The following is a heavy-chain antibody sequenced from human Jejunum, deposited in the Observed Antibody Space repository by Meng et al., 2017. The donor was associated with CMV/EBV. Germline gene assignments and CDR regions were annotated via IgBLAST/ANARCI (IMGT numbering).Heavy chain of an antibody. D-gene: IGHD7-27*01. V-gene: IGHV4-39*07. J-gene: IGHJ4*02. CDR3: ARDRDDNWGNFDS. Sequence: TASGGFLNYNTYYWAWIRQPPGKGLEWIGSINYSGRTYNNPSLRSRVSISVDTPNNKFSLKLTSVAAADTAIYYCARDRDDNWGNFDSWGQGSLVTVSS. CDR2: INYSGRT. CDR1: GGFLNYNTYY.